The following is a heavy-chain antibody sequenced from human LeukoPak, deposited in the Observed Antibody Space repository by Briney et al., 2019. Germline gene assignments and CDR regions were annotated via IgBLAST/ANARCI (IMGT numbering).Heavy chain of an antibody. CDR3: ARGEMATISSGFDY. V-gene: IGHV1-18*01. J-gene: IGHJ4*02. CDR1: GYTFTSYG. Sequence: ASVKVSCTASGYTFTSYGVNWVRQAPGQGLEWMGWISGNGDTTNYAQKLQGRVTMATDTSTSTAYMELRSLRSDDTAVYYCARGEMATISSGFDYWGQGTLVTVSS. D-gene: IGHD5-24*01. CDR2: ISGNGDTT.